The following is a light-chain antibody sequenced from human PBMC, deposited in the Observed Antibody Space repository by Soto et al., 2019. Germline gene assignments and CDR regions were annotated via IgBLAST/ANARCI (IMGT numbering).Light chain of an antibody. V-gene: IGLV1-40*01. J-gene: IGLJ2*01. Sequence: QSVLTQPPSVSGAPGQKVIISCTGSTSNIGAGYDVHWYQQLPGTAPKLLIYSNSNRPSGVPDRLSGSKSGTSASLAITGLQVEDEADYYWQSYDSSLRAAVFGGGNKVNVL. CDR2: SNS. CDR3: QSYDSSLRAAV. CDR1: TSNIGAGYD.